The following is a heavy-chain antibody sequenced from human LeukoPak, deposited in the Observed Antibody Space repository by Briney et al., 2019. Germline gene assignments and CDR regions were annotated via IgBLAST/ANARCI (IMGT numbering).Heavy chain of an antibody. CDR3: ATMTTVTNYYYYYGMDV. Sequence: SETLSLTCAVYGGSFSGYYWSWIRQPPGKGLEWIGEINHSESTNYNPSLKSRVTISVDTSKNQFSLKMSYVTAADTAVYYCATMTTVTNYYYYYGMDVWGQGTTVTVSS. J-gene: IGHJ6*02. D-gene: IGHD4-11*01. V-gene: IGHV4-34*09. CDR2: INHSEST. CDR1: GGSFSGYY.